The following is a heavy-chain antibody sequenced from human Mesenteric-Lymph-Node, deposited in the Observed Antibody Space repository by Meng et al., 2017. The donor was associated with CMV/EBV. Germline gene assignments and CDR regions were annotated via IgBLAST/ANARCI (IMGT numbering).Heavy chain of an antibody. D-gene: IGHD6-13*01. Sequence: ASVKVSCKASGGTFSSYAISWVRQAPGQGLEWMGWISAYNGNTNYAQKLQGRVTMTTDTSTSTAYMELRSLRSDDTAVYYCARGIVSSSWVDYWGQGTLVTVSS. CDR3: ARGIVSSSWVDY. CDR2: ISAYNGNT. J-gene: IGHJ4*02. CDR1: GGTFSSYA. V-gene: IGHV1-18*01.